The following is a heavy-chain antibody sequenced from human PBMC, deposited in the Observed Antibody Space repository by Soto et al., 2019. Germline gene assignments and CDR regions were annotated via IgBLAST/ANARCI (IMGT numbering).Heavy chain of an antibody. D-gene: IGHD3-22*01. J-gene: IGHJ6*02. CDR3: ARRRGYSPLYGMDV. CDR2: IAFDGSRE. V-gene: IGHV3-30*03. Sequence: GGSLRLSCAASGFTFSSNAMHWVRQAPGKGLEWVTFIAFDGSRELYADSVKGRFTISRDNSKNTLYLQMNSLRAEDTAVYYCARRRGYSPLYGMDVWGQGTTVTVSS. CDR1: GFTFSSNA.